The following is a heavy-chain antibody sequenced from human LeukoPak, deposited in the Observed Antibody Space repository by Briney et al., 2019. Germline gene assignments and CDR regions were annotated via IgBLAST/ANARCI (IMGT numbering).Heavy chain of an antibody. Sequence: GGSLRLSCAAPGFTFSSYGMHWVCQAPGKGLEWVAVISYDGSNKYYADSVKGRFTISRDNSKNTLYLQMNSLRAEDTAVYYCAKGHRGVISPFDYWGQGTLVTVSS. D-gene: IGHD3-10*01. J-gene: IGHJ4*02. V-gene: IGHV3-30*18. CDR3: AKGHRGVISPFDY. CDR2: ISYDGSNK. CDR1: GFTFSSYG.